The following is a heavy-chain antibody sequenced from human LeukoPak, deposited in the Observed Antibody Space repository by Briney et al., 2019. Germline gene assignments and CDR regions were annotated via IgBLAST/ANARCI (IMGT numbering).Heavy chain of an antibody. V-gene: IGHV3-30-3*01. CDR1: GFILSDYA. D-gene: IGHD4-17*01. CDR2: IAYGGSSQ. J-gene: IGHJ4*02. Sequence: PGGSLRLSCAASGFILSDYAMHWVRQAPGKGLEWVAVIAYGGSSQYYADSVKGRFTISRDNSKNTLYLQMNSLRAEDTAVYYCAKERDSGDYVGPGNYWGQGTLVTVSS. CDR3: AKERDSGDYVGPGNY.